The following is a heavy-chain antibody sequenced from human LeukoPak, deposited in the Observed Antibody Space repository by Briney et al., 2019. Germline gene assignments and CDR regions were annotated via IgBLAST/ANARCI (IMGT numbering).Heavy chain of an antibody. CDR3: AKGNLRGPPPNIDY. J-gene: IGHJ4*02. CDR1: GFTFSSYA. Sequence: PGGSLRLSCAASGFTFSSYAMGWVRQAPGKGLEWVLAISGSVGSTYYADSVKGRFTISRDNSKNTLYLQINSLRAEDTAVYYCAKGNLRGPPPNIDYWGQGTLVTVSS. CDR2: ISGSVGST. V-gene: IGHV3-23*01. D-gene: IGHD5/OR15-5a*01.